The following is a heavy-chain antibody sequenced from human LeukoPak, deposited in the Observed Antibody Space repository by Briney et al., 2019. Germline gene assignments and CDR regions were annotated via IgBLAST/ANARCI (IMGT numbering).Heavy chain of an antibody. CDR3: ARGPAEEIVATSYYYYYGMDV. J-gene: IGHJ6*02. CDR2: IKQDGSEK. Sequence: GGSLRLSCAASGFTFSSYWMSWVRQAPGKGLEWVANIKQDGSEKYYVDSVKGRFTISRDNAKNSLYLQMNSLGAEDTAVYYCARGPAEEIVATSYYYYYGMDVWGQGTTVTVSS. CDR1: GFTFSSYW. V-gene: IGHV3-7*04. D-gene: IGHD5-12*01.